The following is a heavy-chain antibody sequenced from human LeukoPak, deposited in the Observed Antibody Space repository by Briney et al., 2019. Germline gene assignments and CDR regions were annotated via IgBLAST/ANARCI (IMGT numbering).Heavy chain of an antibody. D-gene: IGHD3-10*01. Sequence: PSETLSLTCAVSGGSISSSSYFWGWIRQPPGKGLEWVANIKQDGSEKYYVDSVKGRFTISRDNAKNSLYLQMNSLRAEDTAVYYCARDHGRPYYYGSGSWYWGQETLVTVSS. J-gene: IGHJ4*02. CDR2: IKQDGSEK. CDR1: GGSISSSSYF. CDR3: ARDHGRPYYYGSGSWY. V-gene: IGHV3-7*01.